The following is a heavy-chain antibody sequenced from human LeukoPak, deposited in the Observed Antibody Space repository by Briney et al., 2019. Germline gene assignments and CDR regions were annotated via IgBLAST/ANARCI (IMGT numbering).Heavy chain of an antibody. CDR2: IWYDGSNK. D-gene: IGHD3-10*01. V-gene: IGHV3-33*01. Sequence: GGSLRLSCAASGFTFSSYGMHWVRQAPGKGLEWVAVIWYDGSNKYYADSVKGRFTISRDNAKNSLYLQMNSLRAEDTAVYYCARVGSGQYYYYGMDVWGQGTTVTVSS. CDR1: GFTFSSYG. J-gene: IGHJ6*02. CDR3: ARVGSGQYYYYGMDV.